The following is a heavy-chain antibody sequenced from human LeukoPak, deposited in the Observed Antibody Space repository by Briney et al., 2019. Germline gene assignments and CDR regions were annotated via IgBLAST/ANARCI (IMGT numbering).Heavy chain of an antibody. CDR1: GGTFSSYA. CDR3: ARGLIAAAVPYFDY. CDR2: IIPIFGTA. V-gene: IGHV1-69*13. J-gene: IGHJ4*02. D-gene: IGHD6-13*01. Sequence: SVKVSCKASGGTFSSYAISWVRQAPGQGLEWMGGIIPIFGTANYAQKFQGRVTITADESTSTAYMELSSLRSEDAAVYYCARGLIAAAVPYFDYWGQGTLVTVSS.